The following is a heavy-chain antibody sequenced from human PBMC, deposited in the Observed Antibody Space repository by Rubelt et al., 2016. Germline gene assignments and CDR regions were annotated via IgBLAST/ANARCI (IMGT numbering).Heavy chain of an antibody. D-gene: IGHD3-10*01. CDR3: AGGLDSAKTGAD. V-gene: IGHV4-59*02. J-gene: IGHJ4*02. Sequence: QVQLQESGPGLVKSSETLSLTCSVSGGSVSNDYWSWIRQTPTKGLEWIGYVYYSGNTNYNPSLKSRVTISADTSKNQFSLNLNSVTAADTAVYYGAGGLDSAKTGADWGQGTLVTVSS. CDR1: GGSVSNDY. CDR2: VYYSGNT.